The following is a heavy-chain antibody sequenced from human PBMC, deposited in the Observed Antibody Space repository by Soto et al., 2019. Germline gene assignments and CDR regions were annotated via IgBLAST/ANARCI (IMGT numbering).Heavy chain of an antibody. V-gene: IGHV4-39*01. Sequence: SATLSLTCTVSGDSIFSSSYYWGWIRKPPGKGLEWIGSIYYSGSTYYNPSLKSRVTISVDTSKNQFSLKLSSVSAADTAVYYCARHLYGSGSYWAYYYYYGMDVWGQGTTVT. CDR2: IYYSGST. CDR1: GDSIFSSSYY. CDR3: ARHLYGSGSYWAYYYYYGMDV. D-gene: IGHD3-10*01. J-gene: IGHJ6*02.